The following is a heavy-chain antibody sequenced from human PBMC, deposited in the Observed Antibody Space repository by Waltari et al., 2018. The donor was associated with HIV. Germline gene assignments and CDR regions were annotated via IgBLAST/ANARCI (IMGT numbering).Heavy chain of an antibody. V-gene: IGHV3-49*03. CDR1: GFTFGDYA. CDR2: IRSKTYTGTT. Sequence: EVQLVESGGGLVQPGRSLRLSCATSGFTFGDYAMSWFRQAPGKGLEWVGFIRSKTYTGTTEYAASVKGRFTISRDDSKSIAYLQMNSLKTEYTAVYYCTRSNSGWYYFDYWGQGTLVTVSS. J-gene: IGHJ4*02. CDR3: TRSNSGWYYFDY. D-gene: IGHD6-19*01.